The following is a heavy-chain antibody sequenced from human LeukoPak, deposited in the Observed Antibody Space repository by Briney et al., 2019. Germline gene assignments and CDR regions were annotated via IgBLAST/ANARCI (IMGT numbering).Heavy chain of an antibody. CDR1: GFTFSSYW. V-gene: IGHV3-74*01. CDR2: INSDGSNT. CDR3: ASYAGDHFDY. D-gene: IGHD2-21*01. Sequence: PGGSLRLSCAASGFTFSSYWMHWVRQVPGKGLVWVSRINSDGSNTNCADSLKGRFTVSRDNVKNTLYLQMNSLRVDDTAVYYCASYAGDHFDYWGQGALVTVSS. J-gene: IGHJ4*02.